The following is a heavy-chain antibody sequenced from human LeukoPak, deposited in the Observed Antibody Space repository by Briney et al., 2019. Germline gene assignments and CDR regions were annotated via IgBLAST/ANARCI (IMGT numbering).Heavy chain of an antibody. CDR2: ISGGGGST. CDR3: SPNLGSDYYSSPRSGYYYMDV. CDR1: GFTFSSYA. J-gene: IGHJ6*03. D-gene: IGHD3-3*01. Sequence: GGSLRLSCAASGFTFSSYAMSWVRQAPGKGLEWVAGISGGGGSTNYADSVKGRFTISRDNSKNTLSLQMNSLRAEDTAVYYCSPNLGSDYYSSPRSGYYYMDVWGKGTTVTVSS. V-gene: IGHV3-23*01.